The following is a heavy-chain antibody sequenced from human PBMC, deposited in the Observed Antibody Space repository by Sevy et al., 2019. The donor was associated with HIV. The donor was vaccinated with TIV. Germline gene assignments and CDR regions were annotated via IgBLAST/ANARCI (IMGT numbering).Heavy chain of an antibody. Sequence: GRSLRLSCAASGFTVSSNYMSWIRQAPGKGLEWVSVIYSGGSTYYSDSVKGRFTISRDNAKNTLYLQMNSLRAEDTAVYYCATGEYGSSWYLDYWGQGTLVTVSS. CDR3: ATGEYGSSWYLDY. D-gene: IGHD6-13*01. J-gene: IGHJ4*02. CDR2: IYSGGST. CDR1: GFTVSSNY. V-gene: IGHV3-53*01.